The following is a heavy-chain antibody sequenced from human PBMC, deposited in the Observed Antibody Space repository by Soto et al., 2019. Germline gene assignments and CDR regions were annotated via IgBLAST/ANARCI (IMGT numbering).Heavy chain of an antibody. CDR1: GFTFDDYA. Sequence: EVQLVESGGGLVQPGRSLRLSCAASGFTFDDYAMHWVRQAPGKGPEWVSGISWNSGSIGYADSVKGRFTISRDNAKNSLYLQMNSLRAEDTALYYCAKGINSGWYEKWGQGTLVTVSS. J-gene: IGHJ4*02. CDR2: ISWNSGSI. V-gene: IGHV3-9*01. CDR3: AKGINSGWYEK. D-gene: IGHD6-19*01.